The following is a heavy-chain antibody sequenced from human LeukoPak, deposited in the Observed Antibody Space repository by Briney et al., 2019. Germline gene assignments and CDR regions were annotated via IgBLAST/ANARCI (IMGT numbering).Heavy chain of an antibody. J-gene: IGHJ4*02. CDR2: ISGGGGTT. D-gene: IGHD3-3*01. CDR1: GFTFSSYG. Sequence: PGGSLRLSCAASGFTFSSYGMHWVRQAPGKGLEWVSRISGGGGTTYYAASVKGRFTISRDNSKNTLYLQINSLRAEDTAVYYCAKDGADYDSDYFDYWGQGTLVTVSS. CDR3: AKDGADYDSDYFDY. V-gene: IGHV3-23*01.